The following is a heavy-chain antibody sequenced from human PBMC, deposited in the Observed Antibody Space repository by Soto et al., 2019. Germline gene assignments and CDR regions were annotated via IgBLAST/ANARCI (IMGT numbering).Heavy chain of an antibody. CDR2: IWYDGSNK. CDR1: GFTFSSYG. CDR3: AREGGDGYWSGCSCYAFYY. V-gene: IGHV3-33*01. J-gene: IGHJ4*02. D-gene: IGHD2-15*01. Sequence: QVQLVESGGGVVQPGRSLRLSCAAYGFTFSSYGMHWVRQAPGKGLEWVAVIWYDGSNKYYADSVKGRFTISRDNSKNTLYLQINSLRGEDTAVYYCAREGGDGYWSGCSCYAFYYWVQGTMVTVSS.